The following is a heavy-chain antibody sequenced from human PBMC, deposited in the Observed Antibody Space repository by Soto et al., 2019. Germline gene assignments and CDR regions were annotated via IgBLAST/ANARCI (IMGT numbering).Heavy chain of an antibody. CDR3: ARCSDLTTVTTGVRCWFDP. D-gene: IGHD4-17*01. Sequence: QVQLQQWGAGLLKPSETLSLTCAVYGGSFSGYYWSWIRQPPGKGLEWIGEINHSGSTNYNPSLKSRVTISVDTSKNQFSLKLSSVTAADTAVYYCARCSDLTTVTTGVRCWFDPWGQGTLVTVSS. CDR2: INHSGST. CDR1: GGSFSGYY. V-gene: IGHV4-34*01. J-gene: IGHJ5*02.